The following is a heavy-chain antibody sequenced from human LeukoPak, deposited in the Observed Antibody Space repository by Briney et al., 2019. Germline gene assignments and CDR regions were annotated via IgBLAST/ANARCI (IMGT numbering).Heavy chain of an antibody. V-gene: IGHV3-7*01. CDR3: ARDLAYAFDI. Sequence: GGSLRLSCAASGFTFSNYWMRWVRQAPGKGLEWVANIKEDGSEKYYVGSVKGRFTISSDNAKNSLFLQMNSLRAEDTAVYYCARDLAYAFDIWGQGTMVTVSS. CDR1: GFTFSNYW. J-gene: IGHJ3*02. CDR2: IKEDGSEK.